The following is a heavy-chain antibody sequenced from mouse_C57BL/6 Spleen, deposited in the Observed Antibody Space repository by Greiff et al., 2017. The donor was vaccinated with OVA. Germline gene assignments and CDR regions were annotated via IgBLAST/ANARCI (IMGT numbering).Heavy chain of an antibody. Sequence: EVQLQQSGPELVKPGASVKMSCKASGYTFTDYNMHWVKQSHGKSLEWIGYINPNNGGTSYNQKFKGQATLTVNKSSSTSYMELRSLTSEDSAVYYCASYSYAWFAYWGQGTLVTVSA. CDR3: ASYSYAWFAY. V-gene: IGHV1-22*01. CDR2: INPNNGGT. J-gene: IGHJ3*01. D-gene: IGHD2-12*01. CDR1: GYTFTDYN.